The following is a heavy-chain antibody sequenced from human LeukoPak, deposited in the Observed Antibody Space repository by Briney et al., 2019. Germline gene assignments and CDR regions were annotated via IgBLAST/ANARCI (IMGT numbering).Heavy chain of an antibody. Sequence: GGSLRLSCAAPGFTFSSCWMSWVRQAPGKGLEWVANIKQDGSEKYYVDSVKGRFTISRDNAKNSLYLQMNSLRAEDTAVYYCARFGFRGSSWYYLDYWGQGTLVTVSS. CDR3: ARFGFRGSSWYYLDY. CDR1: GFTFSSCW. CDR2: IKQDGSEK. D-gene: IGHD6-13*01. V-gene: IGHV3-7*01. J-gene: IGHJ4*02.